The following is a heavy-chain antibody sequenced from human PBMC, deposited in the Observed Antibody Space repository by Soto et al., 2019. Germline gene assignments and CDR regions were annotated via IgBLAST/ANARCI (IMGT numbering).Heavy chain of an antibody. CDR2: IYHSGST. CDR1: GGYISSGGYS. Sequence: TLPLTCAVSGGYISSGGYSWSWIRRPPGKGLEWIGYIYHSGSTYYNPSLKSRVTISVDRSKNQFSLKLSSVTAADTAVYYCARGVNWFDPWGQGTLVTVSS. J-gene: IGHJ5*02. CDR3: ARGVNWFDP. V-gene: IGHV4-30-2*01.